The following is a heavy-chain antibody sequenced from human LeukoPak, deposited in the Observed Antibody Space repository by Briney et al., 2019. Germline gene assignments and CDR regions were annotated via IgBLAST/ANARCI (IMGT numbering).Heavy chain of an antibody. J-gene: IGHJ5*02. Sequence: GGSLRLSCEASGFTVTSIYMSWVRQAPGKGLEWVSFIYSDGNTYYADSVKGRFTISRDSSRNTLYLQMNSLRVEDTAVYYCAGDTHSSNWYDHWGQGTLVTVSS. CDR1: GFTVTSIY. V-gene: IGHV3-53*01. CDR3: AGDTHSSNWYDH. CDR2: IYSDGNT. D-gene: IGHD2-2*01.